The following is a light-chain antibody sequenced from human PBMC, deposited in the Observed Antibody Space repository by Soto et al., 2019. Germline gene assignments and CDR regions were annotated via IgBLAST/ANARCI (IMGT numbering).Light chain of an antibody. V-gene: IGLV1-47*01. CDR2: RNN. CDR1: SSNIGRNY. CDR3: AAWDYSLSGYWV. Sequence: QSVLSPPPSASGPPGQRVTLSCSGSSSNIGRNYVYWYQQVPGTAPKLLIFRNNQRPSGVPDRCSGSKSGTSASLAISGLRSEDEADYFCAAWDYSLSGYWVFGGGTKLTVL. J-gene: IGLJ3*02.